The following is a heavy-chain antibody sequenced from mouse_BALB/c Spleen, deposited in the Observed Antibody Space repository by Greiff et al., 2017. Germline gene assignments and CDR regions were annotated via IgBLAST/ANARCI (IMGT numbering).Heavy chain of an antibody. CDR1: GFTFSSFG. CDR2: ISSGSSTI. CDR3: ARDGGGGN. V-gene: IGHV5-17*02. J-gene: IGHJ2*01. Sequence: EVKVVESGGGLVQPGGSRKLSCAASGFTFSSFGMHWVRQAPEKGLEWVAYISSGSSTIYYADTVKGRFTISRDNPKNTLFLQMTSLRSEDTAMYYCARDGGGGNWGQGTTLTVSS.